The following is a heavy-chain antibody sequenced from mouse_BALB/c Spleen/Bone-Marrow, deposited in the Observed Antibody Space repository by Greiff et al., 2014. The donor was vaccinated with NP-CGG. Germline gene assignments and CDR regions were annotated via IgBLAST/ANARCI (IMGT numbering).Heavy chain of an antibody. D-gene: IGHD2-4*01. CDR1: GYTFTSYW. Sequence: VQLQQSGAELARPGASVKLSCKAAGYTFTSYWMQWVKQRPGQGLEWIGAIYPGDGDTRYSQKFKEKATLTADRSSSTAYIQLSSLASEDSAVYYCARRGSDYENAMDYWGQGTSVIVS. V-gene: IGHV1-87*01. CDR2: IYPGDGDT. J-gene: IGHJ4*01. CDR3: ARRGSDYENAMDY.